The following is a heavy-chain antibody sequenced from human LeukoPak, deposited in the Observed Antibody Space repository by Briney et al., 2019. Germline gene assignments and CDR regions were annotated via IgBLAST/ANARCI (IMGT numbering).Heavy chain of an antibody. J-gene: IGHJ4*02. CDR2: ISDRGGST. CDR3: AKRGVVIRAVLVVGFHREAYYFDS. Sequence: GGSLRLSCVVSGITLSNYGMSWVRQAPGKGLEWVAGISDRGGSTNYADSVKGRFTISRDNPKNTLYLQMNSLRSEDTAVYFCAKRGVVIRAVLVVGFHREAYYFDSWGQGALVTVSS. CDR1: GITLSNYG. V-gene: IGHV3-23*01. D-gene: IGHD2-15*01.